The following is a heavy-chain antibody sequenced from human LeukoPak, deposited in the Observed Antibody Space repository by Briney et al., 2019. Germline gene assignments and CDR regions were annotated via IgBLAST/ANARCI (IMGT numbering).Heavy chain of an antibody. J-gene: IGHJ3*02. V-gene: IGHV3-74*01. CDR2: IKSDGSDT. CDR3: ARDTGYSTAI. D-gene: IGHD6-13*01. Sequence: PGGSLRLSCAASGFTFSTYWMHWVRQGPGKGLVRVSRIKSDGSDTSYADSVKGRFTISRDNAKNTLYLQTSSLRAEDTAVYYCARDTGYSTAIWGQGTMVTVSS. CDR1: GFTFSTYW.